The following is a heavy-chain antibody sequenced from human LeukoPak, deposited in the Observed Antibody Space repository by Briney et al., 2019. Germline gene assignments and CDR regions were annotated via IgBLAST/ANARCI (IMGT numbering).Heavy chain of an antibody. D-gene: IGHD5-24*01. Sequence: ASVKVSCKASGYTFTNYAINWVRQAPGQGLEWMGWIKTNTGNPTYGQGFTGRFVFSLDTSVSTAYLQISGLKAEDTAVYYCARGDGDYWGQGTLVTVSS. CDR3: ARGDGDY. CDR2: IKTNTGNP. J-gene: IGHJ4*02. V-gene: IGHV7-4-1*02. CDR1: GYTFTNYA.